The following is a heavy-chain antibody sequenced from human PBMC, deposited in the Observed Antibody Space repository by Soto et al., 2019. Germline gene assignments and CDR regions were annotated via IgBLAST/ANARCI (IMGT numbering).Heavy chain of an antibody. CDR2: IYYSGST. CDR3: ARGEELWLGESK. V-gene: IGHV4-59*01. J-gene: IGHJ1*01. D-gene: IGHD3-10*01. Sequence: SEPLSLTCTVSGDSISSYYWRWIRQPPGKGLESIGYIYYSGSTNYNPSLKSRVTISVDTSKNQFSLKLSSVTAADTAVYHCARGEELWLGESKWGQGPEMTVYS. CDR1: GDSISSYY.